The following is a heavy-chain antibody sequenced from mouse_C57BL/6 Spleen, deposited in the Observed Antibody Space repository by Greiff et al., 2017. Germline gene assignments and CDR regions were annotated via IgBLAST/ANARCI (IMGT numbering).Heavy chain of an antibody. Sequence: VKLMESGPGLVAPSQSLSITCTVSGFSLTSYAISWVRQPPGKGLEWLGVIWTGGGTNYNSALKSRLSISKDNSKSQVFLKMNSLQTDDTARYYWARNYYGSSHVGFAYWGQGTLVTVSA. V-gene: IGHV2-9-1*01. D-gene: IGHD1-1*01. J-gene: IGHJ3*01. CDR3: ARNYYGSSHVGFAY. CDR1: GFSLTSYA. CDR2: IWTGGGT.